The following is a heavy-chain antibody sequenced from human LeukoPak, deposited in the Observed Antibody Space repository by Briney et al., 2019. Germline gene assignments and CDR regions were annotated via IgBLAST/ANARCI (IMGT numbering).Heavy chain of an antibody. V-gene: IGHV3-15*01. CDR2: IKSKTDGGTT. D-gene: IGHD3-22*01. J-gene: IGHJ4*02. CDR3: TTQYDSSGYYWGYFDY. Sequence: PGGSLRLSCAASGFTFSNAWMSWVRQAPGKGLEWVDRIKSKTDGGTTDYAAPVKGRFTISRDDSKNTLYLQMNSLKTEDTAVYYCTTQYDSSGYYWGYFDYWGQGTLVTVSS. CDR1: GFTFSNAW.